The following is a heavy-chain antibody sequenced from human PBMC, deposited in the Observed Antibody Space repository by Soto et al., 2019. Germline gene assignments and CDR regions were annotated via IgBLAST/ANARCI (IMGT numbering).Heavy chain of an antibody. J-gene: IGHJ6*02. CDR3: ARYGVYYYYGMDV. CDR1: GFTFSSYW. CDR2: IKQDGSEK. Sequence: GGSLRLSCAASGFTFSSYWMSWVRQAPGKGLEWVANIKQDGSEKYYVDSVKGRFTISRDNAKNSLYLQMNSLRAEDTAVYYCARYGVYYYYGMDVWGQGTTVTVSS. V-gene: IGHV3-7*05. D-gene: IGHD2-8*01.